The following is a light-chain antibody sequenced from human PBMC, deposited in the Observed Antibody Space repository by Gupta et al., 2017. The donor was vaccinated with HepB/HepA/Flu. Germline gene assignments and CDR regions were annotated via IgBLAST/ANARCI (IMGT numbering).Light chain of an antibody. V-gene: IGKV1-39*01. CDR2: AAS. CDR3: EQGDKSDHIFHI. CDR1: QTIGRY. J-gene: IGKJ5*01. Sequence: DIQMTQSPSSLSASVGDRVTIICRASQTIGRYLNLYQQKPGKAPKLLIYAASSWQSGVPSRFIGGGSGRDCTVTMNSLQPKESENYYCEQGDKSDHIFHIFGQGTQLEIK.